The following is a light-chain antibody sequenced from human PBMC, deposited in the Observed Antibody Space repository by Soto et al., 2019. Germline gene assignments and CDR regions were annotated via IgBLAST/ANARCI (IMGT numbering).Light chain of an antibody. Sequence: RVGTQCRSTLSVSPCEKATLSCRSSQSVIVELAWYNHKPGQAPRLLIYDASTRALDTPARFAGSGSGTEFTLTFSSMQPEDFVVYFCRQPTKWLISFGQWTRLDI. CDR2: DAS. CDR3: RQPTKWLIS. CDR1: QSVIVE. J-gene: IGKJ5*01. V-gene: IGKV3-15*01.